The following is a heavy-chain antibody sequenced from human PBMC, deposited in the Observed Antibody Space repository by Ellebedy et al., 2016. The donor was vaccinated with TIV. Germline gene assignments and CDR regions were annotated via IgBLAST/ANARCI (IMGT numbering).Heavy chain of an antibody. Sequence: SVKVSXXASGGTFSSYAISWVRQAPGQGLEWMGGIIPIFGTANYAQKFQGRVTITADESTSTAYMELSSLRSEDTAVYYCARDRLGSGSNFDYWGQGTLVTVSS. CDR1: GGTFSSYA. D-gene: IGHD3-10*01. CDR3: ARDRLGSGSNFDY. V-gene: IGHV1-69*13. CDR2: IIPIFGTA. J-gene: IGHJ4*02.